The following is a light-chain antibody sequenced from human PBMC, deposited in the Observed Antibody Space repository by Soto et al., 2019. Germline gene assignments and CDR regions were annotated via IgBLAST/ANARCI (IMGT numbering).Light chain of an antibody. CDR3: QQYGSSSSWS. V-gene: IGKV1-6*01. J-gene: IGKJ1*01. Sequence: AIQMTQFPSSLSASVGDRVTITCRASQDIRSDLGWYQQRPGKAPKLLIYATSSLQSGVPSRFSGSGSGTDFTLTINRLEPDDFAVYYCQQYGSSSSWSFGQGTKVDI. CDR2: ATS. CDR1: QDIRSD.